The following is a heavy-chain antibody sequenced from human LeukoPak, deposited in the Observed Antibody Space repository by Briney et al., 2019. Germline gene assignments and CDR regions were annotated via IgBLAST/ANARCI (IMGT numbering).Heavy chain of an antibody. Sequence: NSGGSLRLSCAASGFTFSSYSMNWVRQAPGKGLEWVSSISSSSSYIYYADSVKGRFTISRDNAKNSLYLQMNSLRAEDTAVCYCARDLWNPAAAGLGYYYYYYYGMDVWGQGTTVTVSS. J-gene: IGHJ6*02. V-gene: IGHV3-21*01. CDR2: ISSSSSYI. CDR3: ARDLWNPAAAGLGYYYYYYYGMDV. CDR1: GFTFSSYS. D-gene: IGHD6-13*01.